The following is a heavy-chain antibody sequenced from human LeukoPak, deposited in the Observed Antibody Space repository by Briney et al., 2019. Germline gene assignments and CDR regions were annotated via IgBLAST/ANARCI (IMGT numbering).Heavy chain of an antibody. V-gene: IGHV3-23*01. D-gene: IGHD3-3*01. CDR2: ISGSGEST. CDR1: GFTFSDYA. J-gene: IGHJ4*02. Sequence: PGGSLRLSCAAFGFTFSDYAMTWVRQAPGKGLEWASVISGSGESTNYADSVRGRFTISRDNVHNTLYLQMNSLRAEDTAVYYCARAPSITIFGVVIQYYFDYWGQGTLVTVSS. CDR3: ARAPSITIFGVVIQYYFDY.